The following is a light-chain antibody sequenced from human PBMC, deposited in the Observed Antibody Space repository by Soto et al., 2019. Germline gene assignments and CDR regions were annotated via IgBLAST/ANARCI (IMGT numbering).Light chain of an antibody. V-gene: IGLV2-11*01. Sequence: QSVLTQPRSVSGSPGQSVTISCTGTSRDVGDYTYVSWYQQYPGKAPKLMIFDVNKRPSGVPDRFSGSKSGNTASLTISGLLAEDEADYYCCSYAGSFTWVFGGGIKLTVL. CDR1: SRDVGDYTY. CDR2: DVN. CDR3: CSYAGSFTWV. J-gene: IGLJ3*02.